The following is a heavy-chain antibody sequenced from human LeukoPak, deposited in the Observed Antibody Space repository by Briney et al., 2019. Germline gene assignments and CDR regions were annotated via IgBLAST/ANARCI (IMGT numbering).Heavy chain of an antibody. CDR2: ITSTSSAT. J-gene: IGHJ4*02. CDR3: ARAIASYGDSAY. V-gene: IGHV3-48*04. CDR1: GFKFSSFS. Sequence: GGSLRLSCAASGFKFSSFSMGWVRQAPGKGLEWLSYITSTSSATYYADSLQGRFTISRDNAKNSLYLQINSRRADDTAVYYCARAIASYGDSAYWGQGTLVTVSS. D-gene: IGHD5-18*01.